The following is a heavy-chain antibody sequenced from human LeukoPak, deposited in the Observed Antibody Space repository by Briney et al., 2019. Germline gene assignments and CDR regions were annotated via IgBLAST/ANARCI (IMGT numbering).Heavy chain of an antibody. D-gene: IGHD2-15*01. CDR2: ISSSSSYI. CDR3: AGTLLGYCSGGSCYDY. J-gene: IGHJ4*02. V-gene: IGHV3-21*01. Sequence: GGSLRLSCAASGFSFSNYNMNWVRQAPGKGLEWVSSISSSSSYIYYADSVKGRFTISRDNAKNSLYLQMNSLRAEDTAVYYCAGTLLGYCSGGSCYDYWGQGTLVTVSS. CDR1: GFSFSNYN.